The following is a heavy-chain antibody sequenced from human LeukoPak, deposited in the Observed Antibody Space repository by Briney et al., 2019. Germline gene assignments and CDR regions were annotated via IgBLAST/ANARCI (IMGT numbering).Heavy chain of an antibody. V-gene: IGHV5-51*01. D-gene: IGHD3-9*01. CDR1: GYSFTSYW. CDR3: ARHAGSRYFDWLLSNWFDP. J-gene: IGHJ5*02. Sequence: GESLKISCKGSGYSFTSYWIGWVRQMPGKGLEWMGIIYPGDSDTRYSPSFQGQVTISADKSISTAYLQWSSLKASDTAMYYCARHAGSRYFDWLLSNWFDPWGQGTLVTVSS. CDR2: IYPGDSDT.